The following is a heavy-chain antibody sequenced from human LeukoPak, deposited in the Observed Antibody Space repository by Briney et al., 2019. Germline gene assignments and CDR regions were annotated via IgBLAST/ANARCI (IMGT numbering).Heavy chain of an antibody. Sequence: GASVKVSCKASGYTFTSYYMHWVRQAPGQGLEWMGIINPSGGSTSYAQKFQGRVTMTRDTSTSTVYMELSSLRSEDTAVYYCARGGYYYDSSGYLSKRPFDYWGQGTLVTVSS. J-gene: IGHJ4*02. CDR2: INPSGGST. CDR1: GYTFTSYY. V-gene: IGHV1-46*01. CDR3: ARGGYYYDSSGYLSKRPFDY. D-gene: IGHD3-22*01.